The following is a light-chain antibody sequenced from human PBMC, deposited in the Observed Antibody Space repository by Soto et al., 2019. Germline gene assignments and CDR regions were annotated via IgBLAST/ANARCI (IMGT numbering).Light chain of an antibody. CDR2: DVS. Sequence: QSVLTQPASASGSPGQSITISCTGTSSDVGGYNYVSWYQQHPGKAPKLMIYDVSNRPSGVSNRFSGSKSGNTASLTISGLQAEDEADYYCSSYTSSSPYVFGTGTKVTV. CDR3: SSYTSSSPYV. V-gene: IGLV2-14*01. J-gene: IGLJ1*01. CDR1: SSDVGGYNY.